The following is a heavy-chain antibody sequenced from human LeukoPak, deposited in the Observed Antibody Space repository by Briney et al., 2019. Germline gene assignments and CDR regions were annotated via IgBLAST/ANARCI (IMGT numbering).Heavy chain of an antibody. V-gene: IGHV1-46*01. D-gene: IGHD2-21*02. CDR3: ARGCGGDCYAYENYYFDY. CDR1: GYTFTRYY. CDR2: INPSGGST. J-gene: IGHJ4*02. Sequence: GASVKVSCKASGYTFTRYYMHWVRQAPGQGLEWMGMINPSGGSTSYAQKFQGRVTMTRDMSTSTVYMELSNLRSEDTAVYYCARGCGGDCYAYENYYFDYWGQGTLVTVSS.